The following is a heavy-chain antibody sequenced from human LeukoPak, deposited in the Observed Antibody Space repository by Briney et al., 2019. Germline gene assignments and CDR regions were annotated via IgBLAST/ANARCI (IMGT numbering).Heavy chain of an antibody. D-gene: IGHD2-21*02. CDR1: GFTFSSYA. CDR2: IKGGGGDP. V-gene: IGHV3-23*01. CDR3: AKGGHDFNPFYC. J-gene: IGHJ4*02. Sequence: GGSLRLSCAASGFTFSSYAMGWVRQAPGKGLEWVSSIKGGGGDPFYADSVRGRFTISRDNSKNTLYLQPNSLRAEDTAVYFCAKGGHDFNPFYCWGQGALVTVSS.